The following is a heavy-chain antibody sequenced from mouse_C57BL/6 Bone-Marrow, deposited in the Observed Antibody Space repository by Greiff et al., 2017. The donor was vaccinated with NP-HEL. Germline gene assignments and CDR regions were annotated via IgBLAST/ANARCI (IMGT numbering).Heavy chain of an antibody. Sequence: VQLQQSGPELVKPGASVKISCKASGYTFTDYYINWVKQRPGQGLEWIGWIFPGSGSTYYNEKVKGKATLTVDKSSSTAYMLLSSLTSEDSAVDFCARNYYGSSWYFDVWGTGTTVTVSS. CDR3: ARNYYGSSWYFDV. CDR2: IFPGSGST. D-gene: IGHD1-1*01. CDR1: GYTFTDYY. V-gene: IGHV1-75*01. J-gene: IGHJ1*03.